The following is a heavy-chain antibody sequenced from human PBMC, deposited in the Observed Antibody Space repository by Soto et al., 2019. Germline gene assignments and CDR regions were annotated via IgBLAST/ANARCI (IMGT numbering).Heavy chain of an antibody. D-gene: IGHD6-13*01. CDR2: IYSGGST. V-gene: IGHV3-53*01. CDR1: GFTVSSNY. J-gene: IGHJ6*02. Sequence: GGSLRLSCAASGFTVSSNYMSWVRQAPGKGLEWVSVIYSGGSTYYADSVKGRFTISRDNSKNTLYLQMNSLRAEDTAVYYCARESPNSSPPRVHDFGYYYGMDVWGQGTTVTVSS. CDR3: ARESPNSSPPRVHDFGYYYGMDV.